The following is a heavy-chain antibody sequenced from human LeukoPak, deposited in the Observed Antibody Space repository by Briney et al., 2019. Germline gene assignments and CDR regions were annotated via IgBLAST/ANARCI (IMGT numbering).Heavy chain of an antibody. CDR1: GGSISSSSYY. CDR3: TLDRAVAGGSYFDY. D-gene: IGHD6-19*01. V-gene: IGHV4-39*01. Sequence: KPSETLSLTCTVSGGSISSSSYYWGWIRQPPGKGLEWIGSIYYSGSTGYNPSLKSRVTISVDTSKNQFSLKLSSVTATDTAVYYCTLDRAVAGGSYFDYWGQGTLVTVTS. CDR2: IYYSGST. J-gene: IGHJ4*02.